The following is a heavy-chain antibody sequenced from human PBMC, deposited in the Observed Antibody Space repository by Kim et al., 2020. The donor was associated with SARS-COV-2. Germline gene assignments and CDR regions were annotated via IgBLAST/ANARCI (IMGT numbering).Heavy chain of an antibody. CDR1: GYTFTNYH. CDR3: ARDLAGGWSLDY. V-gene: IGHV1-46*01. D-gene: IGHD6-19*01. CDR2: ISPRGHDT. J-gene: IGHJ4*02. Sequence: ASVKVSCRTSGYTFTNYHVHWVRQAPGQGLEYLGIISPRGHDTRYSQKFQDRIMVTSDTSTSTVFMELSSLTSDDTALYYCARDLAGGWSLDYWGQGTLVIVSS.